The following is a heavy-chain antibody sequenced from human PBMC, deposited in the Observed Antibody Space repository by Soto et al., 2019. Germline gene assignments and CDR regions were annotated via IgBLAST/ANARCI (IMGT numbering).Heavy chain of an antibody. CDR3: AKGTTLWFGDNWFDP. J-gene: IGHJ5*02. CDR2: ISGSGGST. V-gene: IGHV3-23*01. CDR1: GFTFSSYA. D-gene: IGHD3-10*01. Sequence: EVQLLESGGGLVQPGGSLRLSCAASGFTFSSYAMSWVRQAPGRGLEWVSAISGSGGSTYYADSVKGRFTISRDNSKNSLYLQMNSLRAEDTAVYYCAKGTTLWFGDNWFDPWGQGTLVTVSS.